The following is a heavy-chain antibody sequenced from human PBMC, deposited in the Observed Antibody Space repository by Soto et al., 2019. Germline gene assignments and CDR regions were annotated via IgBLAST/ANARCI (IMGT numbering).Heavy chain of an antibody. J-gene: IGHJ6*02. Sequence: QVQLQESGPGLVKPSQTLSLPCTVSGGSISSGDYYWSWIRQPPGNGLEWIGYIYYSGSTYYNPSLQSRVTISVATSRNQFSLKLSSVTAADTAVYYCARDPGDYYYGMDGWGQGTTVTVSS. CDR2: IYYSGST. CDR1: GGSISSGDYY. V-gene: IGHV4-30-4*01. CDR3: ARDPGDYYYGMDG.